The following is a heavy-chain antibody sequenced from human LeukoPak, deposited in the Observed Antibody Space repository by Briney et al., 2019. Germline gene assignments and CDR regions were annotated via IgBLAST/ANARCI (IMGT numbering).Heavy chain of an antibody. D-gene: IGHD3-22*01. CDR1: GGSINSYY. CDR2: IYYSGST. Sequence: PSETLSLTCTVSGGSINSYYWSWIRQPPGKGLEWIGYIYYSGSTNYIPSLKSRVTISVDTFKNQFSLNLSSVTAADTAVYYCARGYSGGYRHFDYWGQGTLVTVSS. V-gene: IGHV4-59*01. J-gene: IGHJ4*02. CDR3: ARGYSGGYRHFDY.